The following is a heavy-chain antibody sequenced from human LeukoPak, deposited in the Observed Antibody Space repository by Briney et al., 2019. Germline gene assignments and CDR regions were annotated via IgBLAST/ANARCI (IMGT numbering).Heavy chain of an antibody. CDR3: ARELIPAAKGYFQH. J-gene: IGHJ1*01. V-gene: IGHV4-39*02. CDR1: GGSISSSSYY. D-gene: IGHD2-2*01. CDR2: IYYSGST. Sequence: SETLSLTCTVSGGSISSSSYYWGWIRQPPGKGLEWIGSIYYSGSTYYNPSLKSRVTISVDTSKNQFSLKLSSVTAADTAVYYCARELIPAAKGYFQHWGQGTLVTVSS.